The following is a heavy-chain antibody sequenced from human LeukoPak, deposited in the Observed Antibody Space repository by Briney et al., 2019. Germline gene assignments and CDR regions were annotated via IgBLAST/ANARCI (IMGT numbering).Heavy chain of an antibody. CDR1: GFTFSSYA. D-gene: IGHD7-27*01. J-gene: IGHJ4*02. CDR2: ISGSGGST. CDR3: ASFPGDGHDY. V-gene: IGHV3-23*01. Sequence: PGGSLRLSCAASGFTFSSYAMSWVRQAQGKGLEWVSAISGSGGSTYYADSVKGRFTISRDNSKNTLYLQMNSLRAEDTPVYYCASFPGDGHDYWGQGTLVTVSS.